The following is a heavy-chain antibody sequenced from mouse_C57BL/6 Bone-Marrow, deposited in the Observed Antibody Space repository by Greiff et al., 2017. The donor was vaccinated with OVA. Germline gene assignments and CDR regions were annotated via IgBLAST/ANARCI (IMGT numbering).Heavy chain of an antibody. CDR1: GFTFSSYA. CDR2: ISDGGSYT. J-gene: IGHJ2*01. V-gene: IGHV5-4*01. CDR3: AREPGY. Sequence: EVKVEESGGGLVKPGGSLKLSCAASGFTFSSYAMSWVRQTPEKRLEWVATISDGGSYTYYPDNVKGRFTISRDNAKNNLYLQMSHLKSEDTAMYYCAREPGYWGQGTTLTVSS.